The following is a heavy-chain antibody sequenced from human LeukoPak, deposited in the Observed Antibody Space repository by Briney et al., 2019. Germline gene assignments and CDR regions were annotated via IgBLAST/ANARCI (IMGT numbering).Heavy chain of an antibody. CDR1: GFTFSGYA. D-gene: IGHD3-10*01. V-gene: IGHV3-23*01. CDR3: AKDFYYGSGSQFDY. CDR2: ISGSGGRT. J-gene: IGHJ4*02. Sequence: GGSLRLSCAASGFTFSGYAMSWVRQAPGKGLEWVSAISGSGGRTYYADSVKGRFTISRDNSKNTLYLQMNSLRAEDTAVYYCAKDFYYGSGSQFDYWGQGTLVTVSS.